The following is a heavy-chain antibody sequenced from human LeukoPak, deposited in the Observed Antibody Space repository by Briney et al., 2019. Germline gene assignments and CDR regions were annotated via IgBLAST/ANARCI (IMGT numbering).Heavy chain of an antibody. J-gene: IGHJ4*02. CDR1: GYSISSGYY. CDR2: IYHSGST. CDR3: ARLDYGDYYFDY. Sequence: SETLSLTCAVSGYSISSGYYWGWIRQHPGKGLEWIGSIYHSGSTYYNPSLKSRVTISVDTSKNQFSLKLSSVTAADTAVYYCARLDYGDYYFDYWGQGTLVTVSS. D-gene: IGHD4-17*01. V-gene: IGHV4-38-2*01.